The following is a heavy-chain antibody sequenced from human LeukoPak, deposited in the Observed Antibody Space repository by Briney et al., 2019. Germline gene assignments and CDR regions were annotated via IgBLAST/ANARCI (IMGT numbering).Heavy chain of an antibody. Sequence: GGSLRLSCVFSGFSLSNYWMTWVRQAPGKGPEWVAIINGDGSERYYVDSVKGRFAISRDNARNTLDLQMNSLRVEDTAMYYCMRDWPDTQGAHWGQGSLVSVSS. CDR1: GFSLSNYW. V-gene: IGHV3-7*01. D-gene: IGHD1-26*01. CDR3: MRDWPDTQGAH. CDR2: INGDGSER. J-gene: IGHJ4*02.